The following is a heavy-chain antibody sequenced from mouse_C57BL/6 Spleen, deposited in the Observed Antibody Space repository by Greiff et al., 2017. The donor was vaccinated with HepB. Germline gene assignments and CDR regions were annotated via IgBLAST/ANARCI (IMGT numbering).Heavy chain of an antibody. J-gene: IGHJ1*03. CDR3: ARRHYGNFYWYFDV. D-gene: IGHD2-1*01. CDR2: IDPSDSYT. CDR1: GYTFTSYW. V-gene: IGHV1-69*01. Sequence: QVQLQQSGAELVMPGASVKLSCKASGYTFTSYWMHWVKQRPGQGLEWIGEIDPSDSYTNYNQKFKGKSTLTVDKSSSTAYMQLSSLTSEDSAVYYCARRHYGNFYWYFDVWGTGTTVTVSS.